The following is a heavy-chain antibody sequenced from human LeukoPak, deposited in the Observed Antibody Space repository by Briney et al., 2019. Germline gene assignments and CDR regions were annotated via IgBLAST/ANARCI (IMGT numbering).Heavy chain of an antibody. CDR2: INPNSGGT. Sequence: GASVKVSCKASGYTFTGYDMHWVRQAPGQGRGGRGWINPNSGGTNYAQKFQGRVTMTRDTSISTAYVERSRPRSDDTAGYYCARDLLGAHVFRFLEWHGNDYWGQGTLVTVSS. CDR3: ARDLLGAHVFRFLEWHGNDY. D-gene: IGHD3-3*01. J-gene: IGHJ4*02. V-gene: IGHV1-2*02. CDR1: GYTFTGYD.